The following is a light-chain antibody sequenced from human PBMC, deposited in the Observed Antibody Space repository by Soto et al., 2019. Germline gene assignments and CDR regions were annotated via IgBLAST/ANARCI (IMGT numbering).Light chain of an antibody. J-gene: IGKJ2*01. CDR1: QSISTS. V-gene: IGKV1-5*03. CDR2: RAS. CDR3: QQYAAHSQVT. Sequence: DIQMTQSPSTVSASVGDRVAITCRASQSISTSLAWYQQKPGKAPRLLIYRASSLEEGVPSRFSGSGSGTAFTLTIGCLQPDDFATYYCQQYAAHSQVTFGQGTKLEI.